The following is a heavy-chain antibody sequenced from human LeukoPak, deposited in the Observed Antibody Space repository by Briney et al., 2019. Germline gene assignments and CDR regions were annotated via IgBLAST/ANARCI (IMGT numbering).Heavy chain of an antibody. CDR3: AKGHITMIVVVITNPLDY. V-gene: IGHV3-23*01. CDR2: ISGSGGST. Sequence: PGGSLRLSCAASGFTFSSYAMSWVRQAPGKGLEWVSAISGSGGSTYYADSVKGRFTISRDNSKNTVYLQMNSLRAEDTAVYYCAKGHITMIVVVITNPLDYWGQGTLVTVSS. D-gene: IGHD3-22*01. CDR1: GFTFSSYA. J-gene: IGHJ4*02.